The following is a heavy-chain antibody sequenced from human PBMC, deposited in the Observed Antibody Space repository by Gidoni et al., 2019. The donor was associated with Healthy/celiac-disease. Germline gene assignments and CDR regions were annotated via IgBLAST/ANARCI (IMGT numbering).Heavy chain of an antibody. J-gene: IGHJ4*02. CDR3: AKSGSGGSSRGDFDY. Sequence: EVQLVESGGVVVQPGGSLRLSCAVSGFTFDDYTMHWVRQAPGKGLEWVSLISWDGGSIYYADSVKGRFTISRDNSKNSLYLQMNSLRTEDTALYYCAKSGSGGSSRGDFDYWGQGTLVTVSS. D-gene: IGHD2-15*01. CDR2: ISWDGGSI. V-gene: IGHV3-43*01. CDR1: GFTFDDYT.